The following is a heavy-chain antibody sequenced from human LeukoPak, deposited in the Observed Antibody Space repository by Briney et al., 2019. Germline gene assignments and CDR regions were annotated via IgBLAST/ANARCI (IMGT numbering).Heavy chain of an antibody. J-gene: IGHJ4*02. CDR1: GFTFSSYG. Sequence: PGGPLRLSCAASGFTFSSYGMHWVRQAPGKGLEWVAVISYDGSNKYYADSVKGRFTISRDNSKNTLYLQMNSLRAEDTAVYYCAKDLYCSSTSCYEVDYWGQGTLVTVSS. V-gene: IGHV3-30*18. CDR3: AKDLYCSSTSCYEVDY. D-gene: IGHD2-2*01. CDR2: ISYDGSNK.